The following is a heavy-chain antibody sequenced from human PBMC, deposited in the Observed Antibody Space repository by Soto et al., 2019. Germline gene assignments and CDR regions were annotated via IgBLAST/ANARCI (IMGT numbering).Heavy chain of an antibody. D-gene: IGHD6-19*01. CDR1: WYSFTNYW. Sequence: WESLKISCKGSWYSFTNYWIAWGRQIPGKGLEWMGIIYPGDSQTRYSSSFQGQVTISADKSISTAYLQWRSLKASDTAMYYCARSFSSGLAVAADYWGQGTLVTVSS. CDR2: IYPGDSQT. CDR3: ARSFSSGLAVAADY. J-gene: IGHJ4*02. V-gene: IGHV5-51*01.